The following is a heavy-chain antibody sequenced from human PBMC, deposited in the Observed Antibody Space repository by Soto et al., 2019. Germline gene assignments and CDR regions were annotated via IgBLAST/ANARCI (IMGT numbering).Heavy chain of an antibody. CDR2: ISYDGSNK. CDR3: AKDQVSVDILATIPGY. CDR1: GFTFSSYG. V-gene: IGHV3-30*18. J-gene: IGHJ4*02. Sequence: QVQLVESGGGVVQPGRSLRLSCAASGFTFSSYGMHWVRQAQGKGLEWVAVISYDGSNKYYADSVTGRFTISRDNSKNTLYLQMNSLRAEDTAGYYCAKDQVSVDILATIPGYLGQGTLVTVSS. D-gene: IGHD5-12*01.